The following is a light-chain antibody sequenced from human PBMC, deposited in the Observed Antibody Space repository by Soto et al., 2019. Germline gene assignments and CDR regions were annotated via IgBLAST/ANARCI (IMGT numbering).Light chain of an antibody. Sequence: EIVMTQSPATLSVSPGERVTLSCRARQNINYNLAWYKQKPGQAPRLLIQGASTRATGIPVRFSGSGAGREVTLSISSRQSEDVGDYYCQQYKDWYSFGQGTKLEIK. J-gene: IGKJ2*03. CDR1: QNINYN. CDR3: QQYKDWYS. V-gene: IGKV3-15*01. CDR2: GAS.